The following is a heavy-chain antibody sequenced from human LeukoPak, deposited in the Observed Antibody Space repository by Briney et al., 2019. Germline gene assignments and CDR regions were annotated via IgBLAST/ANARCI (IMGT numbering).Heavy chain of an antibody. CDR1: GFTFSSYW. D-gene: IGHD2-2*01. J-gene: IGHJ4*02. CDR3: ARGKMRYCSSTSCLKEPDY. CDR2: INSDGSST. V-gene: IGHV3-74*01. Sequence: TGGSLRLSCAASGFTFSSYWMHWVRQAPGKGLEWVSRINSDGSSTSYADSVKGRFTISRDNAKNTLYLQMNSLRAEDTAVYYCARGKMRYCSSTSCLKEPDYWGQGTLVTVSS.